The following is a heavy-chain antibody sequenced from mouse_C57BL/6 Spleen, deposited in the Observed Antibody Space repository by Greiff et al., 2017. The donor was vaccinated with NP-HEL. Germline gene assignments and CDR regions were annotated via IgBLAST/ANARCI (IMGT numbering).Heavy chain of an antibody. J-gene: IGHJ2*01. V-gene: IGHV1-26*01. CDR2: ITPYNGGT. CDR3: ARAKDYYGSSYVDFDN. CDR1: GYTFTDYY. D-gene: IGHD1-1*01. Sequence: VQLQQSGPELVQPGASVKISCKASGYTFTDYYMHWVKQSHGKSLEWLGDITPYNGGTSYNQKFKGKATLTVDKSSSTAYMELRSLTAEDSAVDYGARAKDYYGSSYVDFDNWGQGTTLTGSS.